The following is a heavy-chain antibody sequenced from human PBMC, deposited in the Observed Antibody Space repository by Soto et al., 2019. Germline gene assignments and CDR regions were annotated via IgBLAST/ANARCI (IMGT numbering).Heavy chain of an antibody. D-gene: IGHD3-22*01. CDR1: GYTFTSYG. CDR3: ARWYYYDSSGYYSADY. CDR2: ISAYNGNT. J-gene: IGHJ4*02. Sequence: ASVKVSCKASGYTFTSYGISWVRQAPGQGLEWMGWISAYNGNTNYAQKLQGRVTMTTDTSTSTAYVELRSLRSDDTAVYYCARWYYYDSSGYYSADYWGQGTLVTVSS. V-gene: IGHV1-18*04.